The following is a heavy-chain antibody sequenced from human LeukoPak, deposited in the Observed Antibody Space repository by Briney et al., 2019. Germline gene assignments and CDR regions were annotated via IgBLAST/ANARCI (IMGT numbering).Heavy chain of an antibody. CDR2: ISGSGGST. J-gene: IGHJ4*02. CDR1: GFTFSSYW. Sequence: GGSLRLSCAASGFTFSSYWMHWVRQAPGKGLEGVSTISGSGGSTFYAESVKGRFTISRDNSKNTLYLQVNSLRVEDTAIYYCATTSRTIGYWGQGTLVTVSS. CDR3: ATTSRTIGY. D-gene: IGHD1-14*01. V-gene: IGHV3-23*01.